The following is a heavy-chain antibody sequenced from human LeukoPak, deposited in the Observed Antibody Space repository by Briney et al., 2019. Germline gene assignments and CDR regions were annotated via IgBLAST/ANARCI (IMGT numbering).Heavy chain of an antibody. J-gene: IGHJ6*03. CDR1: GFTFSSYA. CDR2: IRYDGSIK. V-gene: IGHV3-30*02. CDR3: ARVGGSYFLDV. D-gene: IGHD1-26*01. Sequence: GGSLRLSCAASGFTFSSYAMHWVRQAPGKGLEWVAFIRYDGSIKYYADSVKGRFTISRDDSKNTLYLQMNSLRAEDTAVYYCARVGGSYFLDVWGKGTTVTVSS.